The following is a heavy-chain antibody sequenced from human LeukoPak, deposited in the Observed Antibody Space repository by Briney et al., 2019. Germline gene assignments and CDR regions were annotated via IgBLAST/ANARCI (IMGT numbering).Heavy chain of an antibody. V-gene: IGHV1-18*01. D-gene: IGHD1-26*01. Sequence: ASVKVSCKASGYTFTSYGISWVRQAPGQGLEWMGWISAYNGNTKYVQKLQGRVTMTTDTSTSTAYMELGSLRSDDTAVYYCARDQASRVADYWGQGTLVTVSS. CDR1: GYTFTSYG. J-gene: IGHJ4*02. CDR3: ARDQASRVADY. CDR2: ISAYNGNT.